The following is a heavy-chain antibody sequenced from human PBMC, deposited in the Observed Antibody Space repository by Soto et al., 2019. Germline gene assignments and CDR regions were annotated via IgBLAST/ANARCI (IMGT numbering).Heavy chain of an antibody. CDR3: ARDCTNGVCYTKLGYYYYYGMDV. CDR1: GYTFTSYG. V-gene: IGHV1-18*04. CDR2: ISAYNGNT. D-gene: IGHD2-8*01. Sequence: ASVTVSCKASGYTFTSYGISWVRQAPGQGLEWMGWISAYNGNTNYAQKLQGRVTMTTDTSTSTAYMEPRSLRSDDTAVYYCARDCTNGVCYTKLGYYYYYGMDVWGQGTTVTVSS. J-gene: IGHJ6*02.